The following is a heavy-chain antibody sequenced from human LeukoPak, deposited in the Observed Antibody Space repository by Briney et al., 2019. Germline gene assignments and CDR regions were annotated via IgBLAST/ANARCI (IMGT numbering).Heavy chain of an antibody. V-gene: IGHV3-23*01. Sequence: PGGSLRLSCAASGFTFSRYAMNWVRQAPGKGLEWVSVISESGDIIYYADSVKGRFSISRDNSKNTLYLQMNSLRADDTAVYYCAPYSGLCTSTCPRWFDPWGQGTLVTVSS. CDR2: ISESGDII. J-gene: IGHJ5*02. CDR1: GFTFSRYA. CDR3: APYSGLCTSTCPRWFDP. D-gene: IGHD2-8*01.